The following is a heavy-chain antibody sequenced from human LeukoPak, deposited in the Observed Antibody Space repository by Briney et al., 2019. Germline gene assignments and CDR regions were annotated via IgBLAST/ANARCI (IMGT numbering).Heavy chain of an antibody. Sequence: ASVKVSCKASGYTFTHYYMHWVRQAPGQGLEWLGVINPSGGNTTFAQKFQGRVTMARDTSTNTVYMELSSLRSEDTAVYYCARDQVIVVVPVGSSRVPSPVDLNYYFYGMDVWGQGTTVTVSS. CDR2: INPSGGNT. J-gene: IGHJ6*02. V-gene: IGHV1-46*01. D-gene: IGHD2-2*01. CDR1: GYTFTHYY. CDR3: ARDQVIVVVPVGSSRVPSPVDLNYYFYGMDV.